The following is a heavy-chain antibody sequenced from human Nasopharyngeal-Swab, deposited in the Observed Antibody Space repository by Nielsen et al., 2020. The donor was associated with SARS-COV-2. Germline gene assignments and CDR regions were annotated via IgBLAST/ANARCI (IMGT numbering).Heavy chain of an antibody. CDR3: AREPIAAAGPGMDV. J-gene: IGHJ6*02. D-gene: IGHD6-13*01. CDR1: GFIFSSYW. CDR2: IKSDGSST. Sequence: GEALKISCAASGFIFSSYWMHWVRQAPGKGLVWVSRIKSDGSSTSYEDSVKGRFTISRDNAKNTLFLQMNSLRAEDTAVYYCAREPIAAAGPGMDVWGQGTTVTVSS. V-gene: IGHV3-74*01.